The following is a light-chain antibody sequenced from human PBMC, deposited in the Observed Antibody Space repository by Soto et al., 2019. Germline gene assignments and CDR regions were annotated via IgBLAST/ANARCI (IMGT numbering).Light chain of an antibody. J-gene: IGKJ2*01. V-gene: IGKV1-5*01. CDR1: ESIRTW. Sequence: DIQMTQSPSTLSASIGDRVTITCRASESIRTWLAWYQHKPGKAPKFLIYDASSLESGVPSRFSGSGSGTEFTLTISSLQPDDFAIYYCQQYNSYPYTFGQGTKVDIK. CDR2: DAS. CDR3: QQYNSYPYT.